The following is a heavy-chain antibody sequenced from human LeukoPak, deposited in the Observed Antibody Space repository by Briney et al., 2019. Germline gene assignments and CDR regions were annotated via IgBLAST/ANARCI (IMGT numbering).Heavy chain of an antibody. V-gene: IGHV1-18*01. D-gene: IGHD6-6*01. CDR3: ARDFAREGAARLRWFDP. Sequence: GASVKVSCKASGYTFTSYGISWVRQAPGQGLEWMGWISAYNGNTNYAQKFQGRVTMTRDTSISTAYMELSRLRSDDTAVYYCARDFAREGAARLRWFDPWGQGTLVTVSS. J-gene: IGHJ5*02. CDR2: ISAYNGNT. CDR1: GYTFTSYG.